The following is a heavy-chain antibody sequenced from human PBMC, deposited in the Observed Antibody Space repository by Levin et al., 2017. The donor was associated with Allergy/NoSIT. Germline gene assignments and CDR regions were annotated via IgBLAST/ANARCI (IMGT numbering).Heavy chain of an antibody. CDR3: VTGLDYGDYIQHAFDI. J-gene: IGHJ3*02. D-gene: IGHD4-17*01. V-gene: IGHV3-15*01. CDR2: IRRKSEGMTT. CDR1: GFPFSNAW. Sequence: LSLTCAASGFPFSNAWMTWIRQAPGKGLEWLGRIRRKSEGMTTEYAAPVKGRFTISRDDLRSTVFLQMNSLKIEDTAVYYCVTGLDYGDYIQHAFDIWGHGTTVTVSS.